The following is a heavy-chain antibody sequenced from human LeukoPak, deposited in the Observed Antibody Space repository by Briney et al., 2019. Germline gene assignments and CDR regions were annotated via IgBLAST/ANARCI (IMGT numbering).Heavy chain of an antibody. CDR3: AGLVYASYWFDP. D-gene: IGHD3-3*01. V-gene: IGHV1-18*01. CDR1: GYTFTSYG. J-gene: IGHJ5*02. CDR2: SSTYNGDT. Sequence: ASVKVSCKASGYTFTSYGITWVRQAPRQGLEWMGWSSTYNGDTNYAQKLQGRVTMTTDTSTSTAYMALRSLRYDDTAVYYFAGLVYASYWFDPWGQGTLVIVSS.